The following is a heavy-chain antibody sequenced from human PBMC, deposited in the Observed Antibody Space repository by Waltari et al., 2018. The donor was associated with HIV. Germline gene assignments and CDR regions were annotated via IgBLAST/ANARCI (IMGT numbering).Heavy chain of an antibody. Sequence: QVHLQESGPGLVKPSETLSLTCTVSGGSISRFYWSWIRQSPGEGLEWIGYTYESGSTSYNPSLKSRATISVDTSKSQFSLRLHSVTAADTAVYFCARTSYYYDDSGYYRLYYFDYWGQGTLVTVSS. CDR2: TYESGST. D-gene: IGHD3-22*01. CDR3: ARTSYYYDDSGYYRLYYFDY. V-gene: IGHV4-59*01. CDR1: GGSISRFY. J-gene: IGHJ4*02.